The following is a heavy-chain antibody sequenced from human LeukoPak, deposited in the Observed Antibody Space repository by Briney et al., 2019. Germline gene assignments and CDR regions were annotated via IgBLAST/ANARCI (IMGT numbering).Heavy chain of an antibody. CDR1: GLTFSSHW. J-gene: IGHJ4*02. Sequence: GGSLRLSCEASGLTFSSHWMSWVRQAPGKGLEWVAYIKEDGSEKYYVDYVKGRFTISRDNAKNSLCLQMNSLRAEDTAMYYCATYSGSRSFGYWGQGSLVTVSS. CDR3: ATYSGSRSFGY. D-gene: IGHD1-26*01. V-gene: IGHV3-7*01. CDR2: IKEDGSEK.